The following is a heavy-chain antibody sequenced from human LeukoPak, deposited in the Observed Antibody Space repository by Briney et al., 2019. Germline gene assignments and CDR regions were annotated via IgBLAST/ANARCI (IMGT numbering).Heavy chain of an antibody. Sequence: GGSLRLSCAASGFTFSSYEMNWVREAPGKGLEWVSYIGSSGSTIYYADSVKGRFTISRDNAKNSLYLQMNSLRAEDTAVYYCARDLYSSSYRDYWGQGTLVTVSS. J-gene: IGHJ4*02. D-gene: IGHD6-6*01. CDR3: ARDLYSSSYRDY. V-gene: IGHV3-48*03. CDR1: GFTFSSYE. CDR2: IGSSGSTI.